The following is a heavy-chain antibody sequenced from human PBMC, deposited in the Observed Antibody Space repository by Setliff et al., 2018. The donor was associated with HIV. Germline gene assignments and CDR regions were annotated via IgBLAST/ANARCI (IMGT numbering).Heavy chain of an antibody. CDR1: GYSFTNYW. CDR3: ARHVLVTRDVRYFDY. V-gene: IGHV5-51*01. J-gene: IGHJ4*02. D-gene: IGHD2-21*02. CDR2: IYPGDSDT. Sequence: GESLKISCKGSGYSFTNYWIGWVRQMPGKGLEWVGIIYPGDSDTRISPSFQGQVTISADKSINTAYLQWSSLTASDTAMYYCARHVLVTRDVRYFDYWGQGTLVTVSS.